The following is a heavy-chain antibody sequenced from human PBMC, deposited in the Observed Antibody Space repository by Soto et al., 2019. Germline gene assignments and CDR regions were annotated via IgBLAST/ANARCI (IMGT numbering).Heavy chain of an antibody. Sequence: ASVKVSCKASGYTFTSYGISWVRQAPGQGLEWMGWISAYNGNTNYAQKLQGRVTMTTDTSTSTAYMEMRSLRSDDTAVYYCARDVEWLVRGYYYYYYGMDVWGQGTTVTVSS. V-gene: IGHV1-18*01. CDR3: ARDVEWLVRGYYYYYYGMDV. CDR1: GYTFTSYG. J-gene: IGHJ6*02. D-gene: IGHD6-19*01. CDR2: ISAYNGNT.